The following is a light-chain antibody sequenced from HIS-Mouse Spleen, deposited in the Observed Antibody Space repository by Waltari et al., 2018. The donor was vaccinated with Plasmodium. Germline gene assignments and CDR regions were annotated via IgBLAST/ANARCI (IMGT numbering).Light chain of an antibody. J-gene: IGLJ3*02. V-gene: IGLV3-1*01. CDR3: QAWDSSTAV. Sequence: SYELTQPPSVSVSPGPTASITCSGDKLGDTYACWSQQKPGQSPVLVIYQDSKRPSGIPERFSGSNSGNTATLTISGTQAMDEADYYCQAWDSSTAVFGGGTKLTVL. CDR1: KLGDTY. CDR2: QDS.